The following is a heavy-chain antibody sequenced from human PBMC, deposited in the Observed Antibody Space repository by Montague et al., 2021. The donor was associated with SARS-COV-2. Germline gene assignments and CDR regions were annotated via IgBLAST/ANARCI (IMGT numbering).Heavy chain of an antibody. CDR3: ARDRNDGYDRFFDY. CDR1: DASISTSNY. J-gene: IGHJ4*02. D-gene: IGHD5-12*01. Sequence: SETLSLTCSVSDASISTSNYWGWLRQTPVKGLEWTASIHFTGTTXXKPXXXSRVTISVDTSKNQFSLKLTSLTAADTALYFCARDRNDGYDRFFDYWGQGTLVTVAP. V-gene: IGHV4-39*07. CDR2: IHFTGTT.